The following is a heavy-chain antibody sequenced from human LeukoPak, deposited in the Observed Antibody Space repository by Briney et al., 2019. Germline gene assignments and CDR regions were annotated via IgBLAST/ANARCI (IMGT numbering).Heavy chain of an antibody. Sequence: PSETLSLTCTVSGGSISSYYWSWIRQPPGKGLEWIGYIYYSGSTNYNPSLKSRVTISVDTSKNQFSLKLSSVTAADTAVYYCARAKDFFHFDYWGQGTLVTVSS. D-gene: IGHD2-15*01. CDR2: IYYSGST. CDR1: GGSISSYY. V-gene: IGHV4-59*01. J-gene: IGHJ4*02. CDR3: ARAKDFFHFDY.